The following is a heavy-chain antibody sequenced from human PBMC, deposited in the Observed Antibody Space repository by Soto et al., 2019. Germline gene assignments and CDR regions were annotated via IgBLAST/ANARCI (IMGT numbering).Heavy chain of an antibody. D-gene: IGHD2-2*01. Sequence: RWSLRLSCSASGFTFSRYAMHWVRQAPGKGLEWVAVISYDGSNKYYADSVKGRFTISRDNSKNTLYLQMNSLRAEDTAVYYCARWPAPDYWGQGTLVTVSS. J-gene: IGHJ4*02. CDR2: ISYDGSNK. V-gene: IGHV3-30-3*01. CDR1: GFTFSRYA. CDR3: ARWPAPDY.